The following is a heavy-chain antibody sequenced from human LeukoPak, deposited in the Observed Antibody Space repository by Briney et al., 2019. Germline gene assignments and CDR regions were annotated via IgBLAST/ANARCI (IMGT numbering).Heavy chain of an antibody. J-gene: IGHJ6*03. V-gene: IGHV3-48*03. D-gene: IGHD6-6*01. CDR2: ISSSGSTI. CDR3: ARDKGASIAARPYYYYYYMDV. Sequence: PGGSLRLSCAASGFTFSSYEMNWVRQAPGKGLEWVSYISSSGSTIYYADSVKGRFTISRDNAKNSLYLQMNSLRAEDTAVYYCARDKGASIAARPYYYYYYMDVWGKGTTVTVSS. CDR1: GFTFSSYE.